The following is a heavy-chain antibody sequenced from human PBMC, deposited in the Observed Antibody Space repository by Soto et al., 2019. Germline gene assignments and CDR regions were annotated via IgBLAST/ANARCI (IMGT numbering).Heavy chain of an antibody. CDR3: AKYPESSVYDGSYFDS. D-gene: IGHD3-22*01. V-gene: IGHV3-23*01. CDR2: ISGTGGTS. Sequence: PGGSLRLSCVASGFTFTTYAMSWVRQAPGKGLEWVSGISGTGGTSYYAGSVKGRFTISRDSSKSTLYLQMNSLRAEDTAVYYCAKYPESSVYDGSYFDSWGQGTLVTVSS. CDR1: GFTFTTYA. J-gene: IGHJ4*02.